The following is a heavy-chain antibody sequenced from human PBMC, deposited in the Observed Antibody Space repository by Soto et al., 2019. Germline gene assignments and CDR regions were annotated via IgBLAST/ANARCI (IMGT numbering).Heavy chain of an antibody. D-gene: IGHD1-1*01. V-gene: IGHV4-34*01. Sequence: QVQLQQWGAGLLKPSETLSLTCAVYGGSVSSGSYYWSWIRQPPGKGLEWIGEMSHSGGTHFNPSPKRRVTISVDTSKNQFSLKMRFVTAADTALYYCARVERGTATTVVDAFDIWGPGTMVTVSS. CDR1: GGSVSSGSYY. CDR2: MSHSGGT. CDR3: ARVERGTATTVVDAFDI. J-gene: IGHJ3*02.